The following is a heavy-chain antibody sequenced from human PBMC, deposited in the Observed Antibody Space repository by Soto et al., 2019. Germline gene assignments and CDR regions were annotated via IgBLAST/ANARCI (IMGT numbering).Heavy chain of an antibody. V-gene: IGHV4-30-4*01. CDR1: GDSISSINNY. J-gene: IGHJ5*02. D-gene: IGHD5-18*01. CDR3: ATGRGYSYGLDP. CDR2: ISYSGTT. Sequence: PSETLSLACTVSGDSISSINNYWSWIRQPPGEGLEWIGFISYSGTTSYSLSLKSRVAISLDTSKNQFSLSLNFVTAADTAVYYCATGRGYSYGLDPWGQGSLVT.